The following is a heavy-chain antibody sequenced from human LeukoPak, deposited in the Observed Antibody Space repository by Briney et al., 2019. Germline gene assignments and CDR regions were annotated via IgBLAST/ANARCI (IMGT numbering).Heavy chain of an antibody. CDR3: ARAMYYYDSSGYYPTYYYYMDV. Sequence: SETLSLTCAVYGGSFSGYYLTWIRQPPGKGLEWIGEINHSGSTNYNPSLKSRVTISVDTSKNQFSLKLSSVTAADTAVYYCARAMYYYDSSGYYPTYYYYMDVWGKGTTVTISS. CDR1: GGSFSGYY. V-gene: IGHV4-34*01. CDR2: INHSGST. D-gene: IGHD3-22*01. J-gene: IGHJ6*03.